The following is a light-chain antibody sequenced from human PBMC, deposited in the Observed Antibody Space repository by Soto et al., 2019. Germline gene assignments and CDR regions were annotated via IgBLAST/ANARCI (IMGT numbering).Light chain of an antibody. V-gene: IGKV3-20*01. Sequence: EIVLTQFPGTLSLSPGERATLSCRASQSVGSNYLAWYQQRPGQPPNLLIVCASHRAPDSPDRFSGSGSGTDFTLTISRLEPEDFAVYYCQQYGGSVQTFGQGTKVDIK. CDR1: QSVGSNY. CDR2: CAS. CDR3: QQYGGSVQT. J-gene: IGKJ1*01.